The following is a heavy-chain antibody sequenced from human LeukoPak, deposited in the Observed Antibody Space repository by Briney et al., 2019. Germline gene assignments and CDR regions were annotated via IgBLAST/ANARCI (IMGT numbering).Heavy chain of an antibody. Sequence: GGSLRLSCVASGLTIGSRYMNWVRQAPGKGLEWVSVLYLAGNTYYADSVRGRFTISRDNSKNTLYLQVNNLRAEDTAVYYCARGRRRDFDYWGQGTLVTVSS. CDR2: LYLAGNT. CDR1: GLTIGSRY. CDR3: ARGRRRDFDY. V-gene: IGHV3-53*05. J-gene: IGHJ4*02.